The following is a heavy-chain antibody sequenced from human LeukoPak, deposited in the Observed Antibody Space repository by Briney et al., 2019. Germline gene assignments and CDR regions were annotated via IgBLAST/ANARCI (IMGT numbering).Heavy chain of an antibody. J-gene: IGHJ4*02. CDR1: GFTFSSYA. CDR3: ARATYYYDSSGYPYPYYFDY. D-gene: IGHD3-22*01. Sequence: GGSLRLSCAASGFTFSSYAMSWVRQAPGKGLEWVSAISGSGGSTYYADSVKGRFTISRHNSKNTLYLQMNSLRAEDTAVYYCARATYYYDSSGYPYPYYFDYWGQGTLVTVSS. CDR2: ISGSGGST. V-gene: IGHV3-23*01.